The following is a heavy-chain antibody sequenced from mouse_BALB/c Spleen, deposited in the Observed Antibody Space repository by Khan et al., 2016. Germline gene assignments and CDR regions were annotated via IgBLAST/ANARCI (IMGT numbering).Heavy chain of an antibody. CDR2: IWAGGST. CDR3: ARDSYYGTCYFDY. CDR1: GFSFTTYG. V-gene: IGHV2-9*02. D-gene: IGHD1-1*01. Sequence: QVQLKESGPGLVAPSQSLSITCTVSGFSFTTYGVHWVRQPPGKGLEWLGVIWAGGSTNYNSALISRLSIRKDNSKSHVFLKMNSLQNDDTATYYSARDSYYGTCYFDYWGQGTTLTVSS. J-gene: IGHJ2*01.